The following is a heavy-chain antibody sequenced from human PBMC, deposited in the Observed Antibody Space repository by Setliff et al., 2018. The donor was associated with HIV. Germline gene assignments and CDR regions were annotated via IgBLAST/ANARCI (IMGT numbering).Heavy chain of an antibody. CDR1: GDSMSSYF. CDR2: IYYSGNA. CDR3: ARYTSKVDWFDP. J-gene: IGHJ5*02. V-gene: IGHV4-59*08. Sequence: PSETLSLTCTVSGDSMSSYFWSWIRQPAGKGLEWIGYIYYSGNANYNPSLKSRVTISVDTSKNQFSLKLSSVTASDTAVYYCARYTSKVDWFDPWGQGTLVTVSS. D-gene: IGHD2-2*02.